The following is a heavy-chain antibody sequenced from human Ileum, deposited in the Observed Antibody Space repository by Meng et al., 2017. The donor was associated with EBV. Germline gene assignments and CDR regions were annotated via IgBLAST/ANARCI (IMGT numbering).Heavy chain of an antibody. D-gene: IGHD3-3*01. J-gene: IGHJ4*02. CDR2: IYYSGST. V-gene: IGHV4-39*01. Sequence: QLQLHGQGQGLVKPSETLSLTCAVSGDSISSSNHWWGWIRQPPGKGLEWVGTIYYSGSTFYNPSLKSRVTISLDTSKNQFSLKVSSVTAADTAVYYCARRYYGVPFDNWGQGTLVTVSS. CDR1: GDSISSSNHW. CDR3: ARRYYGVPFDN.